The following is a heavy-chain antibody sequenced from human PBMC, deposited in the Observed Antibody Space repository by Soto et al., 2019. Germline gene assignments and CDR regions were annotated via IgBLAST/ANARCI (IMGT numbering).Heavy chain of an antibody. Sequence: QEQLVQSGAEVKKPGASVKVSCKASGYSFTSSYMHWLRQAPGQGPEWMGMINPNDGTTTNAQRFQGRVTMTTDTSMTSVYMELSSLRSEDTAVYYCAKGFVSGQLPNHYYYGVDVWGQGTTVTVSS. CDR1: GYSFTSSY. V-gene: IGHV1-46*01. CDR3: AKGFVSGQLPNHYYYGVDV. J-gene: IGHJ6*02. CDR2: INPNDGTT. D-gene: IGHD6-6*01.